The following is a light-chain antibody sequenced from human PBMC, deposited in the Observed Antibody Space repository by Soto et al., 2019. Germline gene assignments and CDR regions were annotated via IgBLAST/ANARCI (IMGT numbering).Light chain of an antibody. Sequence: QSALTQPRSVSGSPGQSVTISCTGTSSVVGGYNYVSWYQQHPGKAPKLMIYDVSKRPSGVPDRFSGSKSGNTASLTISGLQADDDAYYYCCSYAGSYPYVFGTGTKVTVL. CDR2: DVS. V-gene: IGLV2-11*01. CDR3: CSYAGSYPYV. CDR1: SSVVGGYNY. J-gene: IGLJ1*01.